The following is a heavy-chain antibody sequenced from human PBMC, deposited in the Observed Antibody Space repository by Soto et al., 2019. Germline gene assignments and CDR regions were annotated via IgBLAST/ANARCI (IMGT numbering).Heavy chain of an antibody. CDR3: AVQNKCVYYFDY. V-gene: IGHV4-59*01. Sequence: QVQLQESGPGLVKPSETLSLTCTVSGGSISSYYWSWIRQPPGKGLELIGYIYYSGSTNYNPSLKSRVTMSVDTSKNQSSLKLSSVTAADTAVYYCAVQNKCVYYFDYWGQGTLVTVSS. J-gene: IGHJ4*02. CDR2: IYYSGST. CDR1: GGSISSYY.